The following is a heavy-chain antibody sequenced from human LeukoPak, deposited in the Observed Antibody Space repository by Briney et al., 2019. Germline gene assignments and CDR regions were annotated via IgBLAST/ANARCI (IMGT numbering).Heavy chain of an antibody. J-gene: IGHJ4*02. V-gene: IGHV5-10-1*01. CDR1: GYRFTTYW. CDR3: ARHSQWVIVDELL. D-gene: IGHD6-19*01. Sequence: GESLKISYKASGYRFTTYWISWVRQMPGKGLEWMGRIDPSDSYTNYSPSFQGHVTISADKSLTTAYLQWSSLEASDTAMYYCARHSQWVIVDELLWGQGTLVTVSS. CDR2: IDPSDSYT.